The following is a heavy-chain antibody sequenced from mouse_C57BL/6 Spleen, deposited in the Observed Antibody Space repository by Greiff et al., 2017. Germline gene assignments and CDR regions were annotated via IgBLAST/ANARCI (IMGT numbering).Heavy chain of an antibody. Sequence: EVKLVESEGGLVQPGSSLKLSCTASGFTFSDSYMAWVRQVPEKGLEWVANINYDGSSTYYLDSLKSRFIISRDNAKNILYLQMSSLKSEDTATYYCAREGYGSPFDYWGQGTTLTVSS. CDR2: INYDGSST. D-gene: IGHD1-1*01. CDR1: GFTFSDSY. V-gene: IGHV5-16*01. CDR3: AREGYGSPFDY. J-gene: IGHJ2*01.